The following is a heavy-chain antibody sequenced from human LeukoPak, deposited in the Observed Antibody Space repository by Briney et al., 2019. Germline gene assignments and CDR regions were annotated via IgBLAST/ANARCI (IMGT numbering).Heavy chain of an antibody. CDR3: ARGDTAMANPYYFDY. J-gene: IGHJ4*02. Sequence: PSETLSLTCTVSGGSISSSSYYWGWIRQPPGKGLEWIGSIYYSGSTYYNPSLKSRVTISVDTSKNQFSLKLSSVTAADTAVYYCARGDTAMANPYYFDYWGQGTLVTVSS. V-gene: IGHV4-39*07. D-gene: IGHD5-18*01. CDR1: GGSISSSSYY. CDR2: IYYSGST.